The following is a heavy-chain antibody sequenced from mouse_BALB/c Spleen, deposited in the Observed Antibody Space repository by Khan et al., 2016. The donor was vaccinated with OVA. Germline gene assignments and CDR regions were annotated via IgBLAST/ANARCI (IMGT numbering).Heavy chain of an antibody. CDR2: INPYNGAT. CDR1: GYIFTNYL. D-gene: IGHD4-1*01. J-gene: IGHJ2*01. V-gene: IGHV1S136*01. CDR3: ARGNWRSYYFDY. Sequence: VQLQQSGPELVKPGTSVKMSCKASGYIFTNYLIHWVKQKPGQGLEWIGYINPYNGATKYNERFKGKATLTSDKSSITAYMEVTSLTSEDSAVYSCARGNWRSYYFDYWGQGTTLTVSS.